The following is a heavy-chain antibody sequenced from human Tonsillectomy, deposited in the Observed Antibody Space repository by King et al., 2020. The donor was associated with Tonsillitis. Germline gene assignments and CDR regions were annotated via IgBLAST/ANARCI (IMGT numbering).Heavy chain of an antibody. D-gene: IGHD3-9*01. Sequence: VQLVESGAEVKKPGASVKVSCKASGYTFTSYGISWVRQAPGQGLEWMGWIGTLNGNTKYAQKVQGRVTMTTDTSTSTAYMELRSLRSADTAMYYCAREYSRDWFTYYSLGLDYWGQGTLVTVSS. CDR1: GYTFTSYG. CDR2: IGTLNGNT. V-gene: IGHV1-18*01. CDR3: AREYSRDWFTYYSLGLDY. J-gene: IGHJ4*02.